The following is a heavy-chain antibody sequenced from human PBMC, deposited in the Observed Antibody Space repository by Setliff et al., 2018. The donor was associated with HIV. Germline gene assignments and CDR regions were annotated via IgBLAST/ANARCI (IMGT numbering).Heavy chain of an antibody. CDR1: EDSFSTYF. Sequence: SETLSLTCTVSEDSFSTYFWAWVRQFPGKGLEWIGYISSSGSTTNNPYISTTGNTNYNPSLKTRVTLAIDTSKRQFSLWLRSVTAADTAIYYCARLDCSSSSGFVDYWGQGTLVTVSS. D-gene: IGHD2-2*01. J-gene: IGHJ4*02. V-gene: IGHV4-4*08. CDR2: YISSSGSTTNNPYISTTGNT. CDR3: ARLDCSSSSGFVDY.